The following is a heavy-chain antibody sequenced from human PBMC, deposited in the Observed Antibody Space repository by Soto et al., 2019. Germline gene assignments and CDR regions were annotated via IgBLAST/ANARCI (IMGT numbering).Heavy chain of an antibody. V-gene: IGHV4-34*01. CDR2: INHSGST. CDR3: ARARSRKQRHYYYMDV. CDR1: GGSFSGYY. Sequence: SETLSLTCAVYGGSFSGYYWSWIRQPPGKGLEWIGEINHSGSTNYNPSLKSRVTISVDTSKNQFSLKLSSVTAADTAVYYCARARSRKQRHYYYMDVWGKGTTVTVSS. D-gene: IGHD6-25*01. J-gene: IGHJ6*03.